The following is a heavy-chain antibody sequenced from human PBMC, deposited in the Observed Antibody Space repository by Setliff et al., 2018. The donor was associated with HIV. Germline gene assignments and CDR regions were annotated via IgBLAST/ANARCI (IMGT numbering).Heavy chain of an antibody. CDR2: IYSDDYT. D-gene: IGHD6-6*01. CDR3: ASGYSSSSPRRDY. V-gene: IGHV3-53*01. J-gene: IGHJ4*02. CDR1: GFNVNNKY. Sequence: PGGSLRLSCAASGFNVNNKYMSWVRQAPGKGLEWVSIIYSDDYTYYADSVKGRFTISRDNSKNTLNLQMNSLRAEDTAVYYCASGYSSSSPRRDYWGQGTLVTVSS.